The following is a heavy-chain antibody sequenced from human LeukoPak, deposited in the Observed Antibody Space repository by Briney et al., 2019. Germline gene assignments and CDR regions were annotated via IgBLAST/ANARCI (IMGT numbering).Heavy chain of an antibody. V-gene: IGHV4-38-2*01. J-gene: IGHJ5*02. CDR2: VYHSGST. D-gene: IGHD3-3*01. CDR3: ARVRGIFGVVMTNWFDP. CDR1: GFSINSGYN. Sequence: PETLCLTCVVSGFSINSGYNWGWIRQPPKKGLEWIGTVYHSGSTYYNPSLESRVTILVDMSKNQFSLNLSSVTAADTAVYYCARVRGIFGVVMTNWFDPWGQGTLVTVSS.